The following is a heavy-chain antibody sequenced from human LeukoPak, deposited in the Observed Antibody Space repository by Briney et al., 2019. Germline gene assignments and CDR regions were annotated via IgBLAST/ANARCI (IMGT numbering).Heavy chain of an antibody. Sequence: GGSLRLSCAASGFTFSNYWMHWVRQAPGKGLEWVSYISSSSKTIYYADSVKGRFTISRDNAKKSLDLQMNSLRDEDTAVYYCARDHRSGSGSGTQANDYWGQGTLVTVSS. CDR3: ARDHRSGSGSGTQANDY. J-gene: IGHJ4*02. D-gene: IGHD3-10*01. CDR2: ISSSSKTI. V-gene: IGHV3-48*02. CDR1: GFTFSNYW.